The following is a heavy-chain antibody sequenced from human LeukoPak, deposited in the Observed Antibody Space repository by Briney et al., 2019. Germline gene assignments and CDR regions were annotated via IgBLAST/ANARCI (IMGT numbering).Heavy chain of an antibody. CDR3: TRPDDYGDY. V-gene: IGHV3-73*01. CDR2: IRSKANSYST. Sequence: GGSLRLSCAASGFTFSGSAMHWVRQASGKGLEWVGRIRSKANSYSTAYAASVKGRFTISRDDSKNTAYLQMNSLKTEDTAVYYCTRPDDYGDYWGQGTLVTVSS. J-gene: IGHJ4*02. CDR1: GFTFSGSA.